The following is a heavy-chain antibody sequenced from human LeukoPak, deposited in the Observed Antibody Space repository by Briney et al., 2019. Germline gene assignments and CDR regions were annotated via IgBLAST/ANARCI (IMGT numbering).Heavy chain of an antibody. CDR2: ISGSGDNT. V-gene: IGHV3-23*01. Sequence: GGSLRLSCAASGYTLTSDTICWVRQAPGKGLEWVSSISGSGDNTFYADSVKGRFTISRDNSKNTLYLQMNTLRAEDAAAEHCAKGLDVDGDAALNYWGQGTLVTVSS. D-gene: IGHD4-17*01. J-gene: IGHJ4*02. CDR1: GYTLTSDT. CDR3: AKGLDVDGDAALNY.